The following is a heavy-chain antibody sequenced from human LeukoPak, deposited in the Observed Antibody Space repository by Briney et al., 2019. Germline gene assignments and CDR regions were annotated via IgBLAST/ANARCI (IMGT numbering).Heavy chain of an antibody. CDR2: INHSGST. J-gene: IGHJ4*02. V-gene: IGHV4-34*01. D-gene: IGHD3-3*01. Sequence: SETLSLTCAVYGGSFSGYYWSWIRQPPGKGLEWIGEINHSGSTNYNPSLKSRVTISVDTSKNQFSLKLSSVTAADTAVYYCARDTSGLTIFGVVNDYFDYWGQGTLVTVSS. CDR3: ARDTSGLTIFGVVNDYFDY. CDR1: GGSFSGYY.